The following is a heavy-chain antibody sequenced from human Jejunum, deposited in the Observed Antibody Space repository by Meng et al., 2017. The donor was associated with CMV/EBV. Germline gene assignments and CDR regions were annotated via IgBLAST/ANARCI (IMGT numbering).Heavy chain of an antibody. Sequence: TFSNYAMNWVRQPPGKGLEWVANIKPDGSVKYYEDSVLGRFTVSRDNARRSLSLQMTSLRSEDTAVYYCVRDVGNLHISPYFLDSWGQGTTVTVSS. J-gene: IGHJ6*02. V-gene: IGHV3-7*01. CDR2: IKPDGSVK. CDR3: VRDVGNLHISPYFLDS. CDR1: TFSNYA. D-gene: IGHD2/OR15-2a*01.